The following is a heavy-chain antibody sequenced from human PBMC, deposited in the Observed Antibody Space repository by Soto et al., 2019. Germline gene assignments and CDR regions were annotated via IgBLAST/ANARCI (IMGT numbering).Heavy chain of an antibody. Sequence: QLQLQESGPGLVKPSETLSLTCTVSGGSISSSSYYWGWIRQPPGKGLEWIGSIYYSGSTYYNPSLKSRVTISVDTAKNQFSLKLSSVTAADTAVYYWARHPATTVTTSPLVDYWGQGTLVTVSS. J-gene: IGHJ4*02. CDR3: ARHPATTVTTSPLVDY. CDR1: GGSISSSSYY. V-gene: IGHV4-39*01. CDR2: IYYSGST. D-gene: IGHD4-17*01.